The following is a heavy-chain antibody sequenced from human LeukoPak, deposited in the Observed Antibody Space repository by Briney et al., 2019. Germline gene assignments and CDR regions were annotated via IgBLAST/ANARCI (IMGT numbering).Heavy chain of an antibody. CDR2: ISGSGGST. D-gene: IGHD1-26*01. Sequence: GGSLRLSCTASGFTFSSYAMSWVRQAPGKGLEWVSAISGSGGSTYYADSVKGRFTISRDNSKNTLYLQMNSLRAEDTAVYYCAKTTVGATAYDAFDIWGQGTMVTVSS. V-gene: IGHV3-23*01. CDR1: GFTFSSYA. CDR3: AKTTVGATAYDAFDI. J-gene: IGHJ3*02.